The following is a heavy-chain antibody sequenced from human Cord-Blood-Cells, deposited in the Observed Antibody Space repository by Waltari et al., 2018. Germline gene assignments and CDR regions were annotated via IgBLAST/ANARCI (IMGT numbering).Heavy chain of an antibody. CDR2: IFSNDKT. Sequence: QVTLKESGPVLVKPTETLTLTCTVSGFSLSNARMGVSWILQPPGKALEWRAHIFSNDKTSYSTSLKSRLTISEDTSKSQVVLTMTNMDPVDTATYYCARIGYYYGSVSYAFDIWGQGTMVTVSS. J-gene: IGHJ3*02. CDR1: GFSLSNARMG. D-gene: IGHD3-10*01. V-gene: IGHV2-26*01. CDR3: ARIGYYYGSVSYAFDI.